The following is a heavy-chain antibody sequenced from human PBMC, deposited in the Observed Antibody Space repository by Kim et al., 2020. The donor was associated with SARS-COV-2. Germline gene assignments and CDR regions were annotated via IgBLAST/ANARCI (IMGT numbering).Heavy chain of an antibody. Sequence: TYYNPSLKIRVTISVDTSKNQFSLKLSSVTAADTAVYYCARSSITYYFDYWGQGTLVTVSS. CDR3: ARSSITYYFDY. D-gene: IGHD6-6*01. V-gene: IGHV4-39*01. J-gene: IGHJ4*02. CDR2: T.